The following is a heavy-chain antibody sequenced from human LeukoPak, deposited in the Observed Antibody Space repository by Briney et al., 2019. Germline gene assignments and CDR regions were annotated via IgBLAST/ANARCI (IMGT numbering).Heavy chain of an antibody. V-gene: IGHV4-61*01. J-gene: IGHJ4*02. CDR2: IYYSGST. CDR1: GGSVSTGSYY. CDR3: ARDRSDGSGYYGYYFDY. Sequence: SETLSLTCTVSGGSVSTGSYYWTWIRQPPGKGLEWIGYIYYSGSTDYNPSLKSRVTISADTSKNQFSLRLSSVTAADTAVYYCARDRSDGSGYYGYYFDYWGQGTLVSVSS. D-gene: IGHD3-22*01.